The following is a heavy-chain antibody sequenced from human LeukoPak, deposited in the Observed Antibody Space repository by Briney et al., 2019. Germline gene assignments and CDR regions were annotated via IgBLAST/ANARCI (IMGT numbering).Heavy chain of an antibody. CDR1: GFTISTYG. CDR3: ARVLRDYDSRAYDAFDN. V-gene: IGHV3-30*03. D-gene: IGHD3-22*01. Sequence: GGSLRLSCAASGFTISTYGMHWVRQAPGKGLEWVALISYDGSDKYYADSVKGRFTISRDNSKNTLYLQMNSLRAEDTAVYYCARVLRDYDSRAYDAFDNWGQGTMVTVSS. CDR2: ISYDGSDK. J-gene: IGHJ3*02.